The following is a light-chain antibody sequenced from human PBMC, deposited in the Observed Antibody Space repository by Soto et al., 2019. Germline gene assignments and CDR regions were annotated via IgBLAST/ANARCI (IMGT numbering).Light chain of an antibody. CDR2: GAS. V-gene: IGKV3-20*01. CDR1: QSVSSS. J-gene: IGKJ1*01. Sequence: PGEGATLSCRTSQSVSSSLAWYQQKPGQAPRLLIYGASSRATGIPDRFSGSGSGTDFTLTISRLEPEDFAVYYCQQYGSSPQTFGQGTKVDIK. CDR3: QQYGSSPQT.